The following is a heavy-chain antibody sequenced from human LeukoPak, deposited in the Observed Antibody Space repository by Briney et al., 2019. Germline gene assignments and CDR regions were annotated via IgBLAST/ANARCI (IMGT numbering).Heavy chain of an antibody. CDR3: AKDRHAPGRYCSSTTCFPFDP. Sequence: GGSLRLSCVVSGFTFSSYAMSWVRQAPGKGLGWVSGISGSGGSTYYADSVKGRFTISRDNSKNTLYLQMNSLRAEDTAVYYCAKDRHAPGRYCSSTTCFPFDPWGQGTLVTVSS. CDR1: GFTFSSYA. D-gene: IGHD2-2*01. V-gene: IGHV3-23*01. J-gene: IGHJ5*02. CDR2: ISGSGGST.